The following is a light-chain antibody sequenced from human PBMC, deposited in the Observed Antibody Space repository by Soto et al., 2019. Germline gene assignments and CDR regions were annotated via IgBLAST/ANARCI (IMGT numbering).Light chain of an antibody. CDR2: DAS. Sequence: EIVLTQSPGTLSLSPGERATLSCRASQSVSSSYLAWYQQKPGQAPRLLMYDASSRATGIQNRFSGSGSGEHFTLTISRLEPYDFAGYVCQQYGSSPRSFGRGTMVEIK. CDR1: QSVSSSY. J-gene: IGKJ1*01. V-gene: IGKV3-20*01. CDR3: QQYGSSPRS.